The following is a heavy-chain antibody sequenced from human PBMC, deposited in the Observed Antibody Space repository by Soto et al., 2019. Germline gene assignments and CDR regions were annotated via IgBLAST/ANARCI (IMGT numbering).Heavy chain of an antibody. J-gene: IGHJ4*02. CDR2: ISSSGSTI. V-gene: IGHV3-11*01. CDR3: ASEVARYCSSTSCSLGSDY. CDR1: GFTFSDYY. Sequence: GGSLRLSCAASGFTFSDYYMSWIRQAPGKGLEWVSYISSSGSTIYYADSVKGRFTISRDNAKNSLYLQMNSLRAEDTAVYYCASEVARYCSSTSCSLGSDYWGQGTLVTVSS. D-gene: IGHD2-2*01.